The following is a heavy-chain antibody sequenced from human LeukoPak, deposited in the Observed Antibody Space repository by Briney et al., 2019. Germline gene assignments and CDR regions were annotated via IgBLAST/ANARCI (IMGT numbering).Heavy chain of an antibody. Sequence: GGSLRLSCAASGFTFSSYAMSWVRQAPGKGLEWVSAISGSGGSTYYADSVKGRFTISRDNSKNTLYLQMNSLRAEDTAVYYCAKGRHSSGWHAASGLDYWGQGTLVTVSS. D-gene: IGHD6-19*01. CDR2: ISGSGGST. J-gene: IGHJ4*02. CDR1: GFTFSSYA. V-gene: IGHV3-23*01. CDR3: AKGRHSSGWHAASGLDY.